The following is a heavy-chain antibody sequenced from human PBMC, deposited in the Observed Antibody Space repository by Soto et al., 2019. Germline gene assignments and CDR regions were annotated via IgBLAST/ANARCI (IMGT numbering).Heavy chain of an antibody. CDR1: GFSLTTTGVG. Sequence: QISLKESGPALVKPTQTLTLTCSFSGFSLTTTGVGVGWIRQPPGKALEWLALIYWDDDERYNPSLKNRLTITKDTSKNLVVLTMTHVDPVDTATCYGALDIAARPFDSWGQGTLVTVSS. V-gene: IGHV2-5*02. D-gene: IGHD6-6*01. CDR3: ALDIAARPFDS. J-gene: IGHJ4*02. CDR2: IYWDDDE.